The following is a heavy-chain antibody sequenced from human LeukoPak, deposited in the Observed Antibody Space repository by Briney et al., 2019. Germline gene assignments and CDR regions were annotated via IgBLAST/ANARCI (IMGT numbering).Heavy chain of an antibody. CDR3: ARGEQEYYDYVWGSYRSYYFDY. D-gene: IGHD3-16*02. CDR2: IRAYNGNT. J-gene: IGHJ4*02. V-gene: IGHV1-18*01. Sequence: ASVKLSCKASGYTFTSYGISWVRQAPGQGLEWMGWIRAYNGNTNYTQKLQGRVTMTTDTSTSTDYMELRSLRSDDTAVYYCARGEQEYYDYVWGSYRSYYFDYWGKGTLVTVSS. CDR1: GYTFTSYG.